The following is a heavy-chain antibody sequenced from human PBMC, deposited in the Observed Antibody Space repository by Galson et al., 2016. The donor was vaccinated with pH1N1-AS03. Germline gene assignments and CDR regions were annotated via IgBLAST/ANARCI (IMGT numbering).Heavy chain of an antibody. V-gene: IGHV3-23*01. D-gene: IGHD3-16*02. CDR2: TSSSGGST. CDR1: GFTFTDFA. CDR3: AKTRGYHSRDAMDV. Sequence: SLRLSCATSGFTFTDFAVSWVRQAPGRGLEWVSATSSSGGSTYYAESVKGRFTISRDYSKNTVDLQMNSLRAEDTAVYYCAKTRGYHSRDAMDVWGQGNPGHRLL. J-gene: IGHJ6*02.